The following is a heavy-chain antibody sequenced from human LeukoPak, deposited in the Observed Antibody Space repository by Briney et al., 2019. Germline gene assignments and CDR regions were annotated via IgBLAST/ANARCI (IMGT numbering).Heavy chain of an antibody. Sequence: SQTLTLTCAISGDSVSSNSAAWNCIRQSPSRGLEWLGRTYYRSKWYNDYSVFVKSRITINPDTSKNQFSLQLNSVTPEDTAVYYCARGGYSSSWRLDYWGQGSLPTVSS. CDR2: TYYRSKWYN. V-gene: IGHV6-1*01. CDR3: ARGGYSSSWRLDY. J-gene: IGHJ4*01. CDR1: GDSVSSNSAA. D-gene: IGHD6-13*01.